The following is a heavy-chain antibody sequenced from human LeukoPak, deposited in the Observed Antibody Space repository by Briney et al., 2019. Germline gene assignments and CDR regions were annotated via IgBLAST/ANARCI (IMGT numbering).Heavy chain of an antibody. J-gene: IGHJ5*02. D-gene: IGHD2/OR15-2a*01. CDR1: GGTFSIYA. CDR2: IIPIFGTA. Sequence: SSVGVSFKASGGTFSIYAISWLRQAPGQAPEWMGGIIPIFGTADYAQKFQGRVTITADEYTSTDFMELSSLRSEDTAVYYCARGGDSAGFYGFDPWGQGTLVTVSS. V-gene: IGHV1-69*19. CDR3: ARGGDSAGFYGFDP.